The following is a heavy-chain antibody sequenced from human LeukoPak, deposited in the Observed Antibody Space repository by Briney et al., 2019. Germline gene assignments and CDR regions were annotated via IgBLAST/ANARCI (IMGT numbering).Heavy chain of an antibody. CDR2: INHSGST. V-gene: IGHV4-34*01. D-gene: IGHD2-15*01. J-gene: IGHJ4*02. Sequence: SETLSLTCAVYGGSFSGYYWSWIRQPPGKGLEWIGEINHSGSTNYNPSLKSRVTISVDTSKNQFSLKPSSVTAADTAVYYCAREVGYCSGGSCYPPSRFDYWGQGTLVTVSS. CDR1: GGSFSGYY. CDR3: AREVGYCSGGSCYPPSRFDY.